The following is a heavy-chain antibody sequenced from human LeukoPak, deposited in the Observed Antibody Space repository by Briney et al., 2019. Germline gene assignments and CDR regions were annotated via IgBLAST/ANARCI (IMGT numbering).Heavy chain of an antibody. CDR1: GGSISSYY. D-gene: IGHD6-13*01. Sequence: LSLTCTVSGGSISSYYWSWIRPAPGKGLEWVSYISSSGSTIYYADSVKGRFTISRDNSKNTLYLRMVSLRAEDTALYYCAKDLVAYSSSWYYFDKWGQGTLVTVSS. CDR2: ISSSGSTI. V-gene: IGHV3-11*01. J-gene: IGHJ4*02. CDR3: AKDLVAYSSSWYYFDK.